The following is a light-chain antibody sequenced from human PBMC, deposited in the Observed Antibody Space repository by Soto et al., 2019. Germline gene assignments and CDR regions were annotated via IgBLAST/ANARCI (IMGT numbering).Light chain of an antibody. CDR1: QSVSSSY. CDR3: QQYGSSLPWT. J-gene: IGKJ1*01. CDR2: GAS. V-gene: IGKV3-20*01. Sequence: EVVMTQYPATLSVSPGERATLSCRASQSVSSSYLAWYQQKPGQAPRLLIYGASSRATGIPDRFSGSGSGTDFTLTISRLEPEDFAVYYCQQYGSSLPWTFGQGTKVDIK.